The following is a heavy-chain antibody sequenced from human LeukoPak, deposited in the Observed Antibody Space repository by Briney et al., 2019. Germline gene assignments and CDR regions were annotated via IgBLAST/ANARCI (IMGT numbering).Heavy chain of an antibody. J-gene: IGHJ6*02. V-gene: IGHV3-64*01. CDR2: ISSNGGST. D-gene: IGHD3-16*01. CDR3: ARGGDLISPRYYYYGMDV. Sequence: GGSLRLSCAASGFTFSSYAMHWVRQAPGKGLEYVSAISSNGGSTYYANSVKGRFTISRDNSKNTLYPQMGSLRAEDMAVYYCARGGDLISPRYYYYGMDVWGRGTTVTVSS. CDR1: GFTFSSYA.